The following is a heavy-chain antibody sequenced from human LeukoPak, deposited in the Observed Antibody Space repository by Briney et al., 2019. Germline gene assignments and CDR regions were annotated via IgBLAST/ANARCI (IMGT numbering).Heavy chain of an antibody. Sequence: GGSLRLSCAASGFTFNDYYMSWIRQAPGKGLEWLSYINIGGTNTHYADSVKGRFTISRDNAKKSLYLEMNSLRAEDTAVYYCATDGAGFDTWRQGVLVTVSS. CDR3: ATDGAGFDT. V-gene: IGHV3-11*01. J-gene: IGHJ5*02. CDR1: GFTFNDYY. CDR2: INIGGTNT.